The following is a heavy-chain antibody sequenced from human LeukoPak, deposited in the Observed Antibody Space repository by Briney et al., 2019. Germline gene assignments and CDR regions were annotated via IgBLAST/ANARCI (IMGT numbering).Heavy chain of an antibody. J-gene: IGHJ4*02. CDR2: MSSGSRYI. D-gene: IGHD3-3*01. V-gene: IGHV3-21*01. CDR1: GFTFSSYS. CDR3: ARDRPSGASRLFVVQ. Sequence: GGSLRLSCAASGFTFSSYSMTWVRQAPGKGLEWISSMSSGSRYIYYADSVRGRFTISRDNAKNSLSLLMNSLRAEDTAVYYCARDRPSGASRLFVVQWGQGTLVTVSS.